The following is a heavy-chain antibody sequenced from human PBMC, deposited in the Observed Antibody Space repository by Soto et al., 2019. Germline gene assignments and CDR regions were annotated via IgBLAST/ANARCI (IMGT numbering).Heavy chain of an antibody. CDR1: GYTFTTYY. D-gene: IGHD3-10*01. J-gene: IGHJ5*02. CDR3: ARAPGSGSFYSWFDP. V-gene: IGHV1-46*03. CDR2: INPSGGST. Sequence: APVKVSCKASGYTFTTYYMHWVRQAPGQGLEWMGIINPSGGSTTYAQRFQGRVTMTRDTSTSTVYMELSSLRSEDTAVYYCARAPGSGSFYSWFDPWGQGTLVTVSS.